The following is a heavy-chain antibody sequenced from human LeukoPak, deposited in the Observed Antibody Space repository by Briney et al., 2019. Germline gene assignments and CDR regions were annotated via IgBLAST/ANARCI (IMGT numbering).Heavy chain of an antibody. D-gene: IGHD2-15*01. V-gene: IGHV4-31*03. CDR1: GDSISSGGYY. CDR2: IYYSGST. J-gene: IGHJ4*02. Sequence: SQTLSLTCTVSGDSISSGGYYWSWIRQHPGKGLEWIGYIYYSGSTYYNPSLKSRVTISVDTSKNQYSLKLSSETAADTAVYYCARVPKDTSFDYWGQGTLVTVSS. CDR3: ARVPKDTSFDY.